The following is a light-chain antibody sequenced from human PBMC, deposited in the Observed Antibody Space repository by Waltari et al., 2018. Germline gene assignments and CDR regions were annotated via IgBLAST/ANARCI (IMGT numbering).Light chain of an antibody. V-gene: IGLV8-61*01. CDR1: SGHLSTPSY. J-gene: IGLJ3*02. CDR3: ALYMGSGIWV. Sequence: QTVVTQEPSLSVSPGGTVPPTCALSSGHLSTPSYATWYQQTPVQAPRTLVYKANARSSGVPDRFSGSILGNTAALTITGAQADDESDYYCALYMGSGIWVFGGGTRLTVL. CDR2: KAN.